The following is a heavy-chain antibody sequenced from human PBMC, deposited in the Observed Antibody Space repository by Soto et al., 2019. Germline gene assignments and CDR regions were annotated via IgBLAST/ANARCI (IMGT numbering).Heavy chain of an antibody. J-gene: IGHJ4*02. CDR2: PVAISWST. V-gene: IGHV1-18*01. CDR1: GFTFSTHG. Sequence: QVQLLQSGAEVTEPGASVKLSCKASGFTFSTHGLTWVRQAPGQGLEWMGWPVAISWSTIYAQNFPGRVTVTTARSTNTGYLELRSLTSDDTALYYCARVAGYGSGSRHFDTWGQGSLVIVSS. D-gene: IGHD3-10*01. CDR3: ARVAGYGSGSRHFDT.